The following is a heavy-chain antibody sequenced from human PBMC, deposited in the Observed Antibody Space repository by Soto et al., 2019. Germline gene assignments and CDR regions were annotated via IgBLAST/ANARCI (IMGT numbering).Heavy chain of an antibody. D-gene: IGHD3-22*01. J-gene: IGHJ5*02. CDR2: IYSTGST. CDR1: GGSIRASY. Sequence: SSETLSLTCTVSGGSIRASYWSWIRQPAGKGLEWIGRIYSTGSTNYNPSFRGRVTMSVDTSKNQFSLKLSSVTAADTAVYYCAKDEYYDSNNWFDPWGQGTLVTVSS. CDR3: AKDEYYDSNNWFDP. V-gene: IGHV4-4*07.